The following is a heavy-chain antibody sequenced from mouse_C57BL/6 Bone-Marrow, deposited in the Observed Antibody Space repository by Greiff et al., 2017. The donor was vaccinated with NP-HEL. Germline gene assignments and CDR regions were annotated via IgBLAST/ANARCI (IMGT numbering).Heavy chain of an antibody. CDR1: GFTFSSYA. Sequence: EVQRVESGGGLVKPGGSLKLSCAASGFTFSSYAMSWVRQTPEKRLEWVATISDGGSYTYYPDNVKGRFTISRDNAKNNLYLQMSHLKSEDTAMYYCARLGQWYFDVWGTGTTVTVSS. CDR2: ISDGGSYT. V-gene: IGHV5-4*01. J-gene: IGHJ1*03. D-gene: IGHD3-3*01. CDR3: ARLGQWYFDV.